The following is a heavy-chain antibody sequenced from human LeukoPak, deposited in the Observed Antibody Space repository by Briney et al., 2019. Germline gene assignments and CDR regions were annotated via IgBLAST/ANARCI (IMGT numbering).Heavy chain of an antibody. D-gene: IGHD4-17*01. CDR3: TRYALYVDPSYYYMDV. V-gene: IGHV3-7*01. Sequence: GGSLRLSCAASGFTFSRYAMSWVRQAPGKGLEWVANIKQDGSDIYYLGSVRGRFTISRDNAMNSLYLQMNSPRAEDTAVYYCTRYALYVDPSYYYMDVWGTGTTVTVSS. CDR1: GFTFSRYA. CDR2: IKQDGSDI. J-gene: IGHJ6*03.